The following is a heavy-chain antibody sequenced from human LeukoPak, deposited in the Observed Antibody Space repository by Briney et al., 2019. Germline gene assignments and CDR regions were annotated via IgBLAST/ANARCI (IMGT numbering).Heavy chain of an antibody. V-gene: IGHV1-18*01. CDR2: ISAQHGQT. Sequence: GASVKVSCKTSGYSENFYGITWVRQVAGQGLEWMGWISAQHGQTEYAPNSQDRVTMTTDTSTSTAYMELRSLRSDDTAVYYCARVYSSSWYVGYMDVWGKGTTVTVSS. J-gene: IGHJ6*03. CDR1: GYSENFYG. D-gene: IGHD6-13*01. CDR3: ARVYSSSWYVGYMDV.